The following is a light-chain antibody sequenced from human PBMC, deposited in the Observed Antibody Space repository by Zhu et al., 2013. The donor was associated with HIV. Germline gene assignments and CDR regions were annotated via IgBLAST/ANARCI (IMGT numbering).Light chain of an antibody. V-gene: IGKV2-28*01. J-gene: IGKJ2*01. CDR2: LGF. CDR1: QSLLHSNGYNY. Sequence: DIVMTQSPLSLPVTPGEPASISCRSSQSLLHSNGYNYLDWYLQKPGQSPQLLIYLGFNRASGVPDRFSGSGSGTDFTLKISRVGAEDVGVYYCMQALQTPPYTFGQGTKLEIK. CDR3: MQALQTPPYT.